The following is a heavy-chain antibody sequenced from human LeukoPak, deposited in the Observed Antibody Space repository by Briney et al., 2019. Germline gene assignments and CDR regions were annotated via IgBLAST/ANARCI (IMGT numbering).Heavy chain of an antibody. Sequence: ASVKVSCKVSGYTFTTYGINCVRQAPGHGLGWMGWISTSNGNTDFAQNLQGRLTMTTDTSTSTAWMELRSLRSDDTAMYFCARGHYGDYWGQGSLVTVSS. CDR3: ARGHYGDY. CDR2: ISTSNGNT. CDR1: GYTFTTYG. V-gene: IGHV1-18*01. J-gene: IGHJ4*02.